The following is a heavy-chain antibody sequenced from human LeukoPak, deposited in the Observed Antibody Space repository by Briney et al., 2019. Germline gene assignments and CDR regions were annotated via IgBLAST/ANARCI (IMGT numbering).Heavy chain of an antibody. CDR2: ISSSSSTI. CDR3: ARAPGYDFWGVDYYYYYMDV. Sequence: GGSLRLSCAASGFTFSSCSMEWARQAPGKGLEWVSYISSSSSTIYYADSVKGRFTISRDNAKNSLYLQMNSLRAEDTAVYYCARAPGYDFWGVDYYYYYMDVWGKGTTVTVSS. V-gene: IGHV3-48*04. J-gene: IGHJ6*03. D-gene: IGHD3-3*01. CDR1: GFTFSSCS.